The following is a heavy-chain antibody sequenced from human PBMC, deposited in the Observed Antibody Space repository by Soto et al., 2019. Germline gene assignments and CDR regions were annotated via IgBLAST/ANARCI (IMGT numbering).Heavy chain of an antibody. CDR3: ASGEGAGRAWDWFDR. D-gene: IGHD3-10*01. V-gene: IGHV4-31*03. Sequence: QVQLQESGPGLVKPSQTLSLTCTVSGDSINRGGFYWSWIRLLPGKGLEWIGYVYYSGTNYYNPSFKSRTTSAVERSKNHFSLSLTSVTAAASAVYYCASGEGAGRAWDWFDRWGQGTLAIVSS. J-gene: IGHJ5*02. CDR1: GDSINRGGFY. CDR2: VYYSGTN.